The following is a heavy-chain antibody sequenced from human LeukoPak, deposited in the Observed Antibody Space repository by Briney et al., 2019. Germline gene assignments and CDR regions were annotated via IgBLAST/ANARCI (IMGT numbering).Heavy chain of an antibody. CDR1: GYTFSSYS. J-gene: IGHJ4*02. V-gene: IGHV3-21*01. CDR3: ARDWSRGFDY. CDR2: ISSSSSYI. Sequence: GGSLRLSCAASGYTFSSYSMNWVRQAPGKGLEWVSSISSSSSYIYYADSVKGRFTISRDNAKNSLYLQMNSLRAEDTAVYYCARDWSRGFDYWGQGTLVTVSS. D-gene: IGHD3-16*01.